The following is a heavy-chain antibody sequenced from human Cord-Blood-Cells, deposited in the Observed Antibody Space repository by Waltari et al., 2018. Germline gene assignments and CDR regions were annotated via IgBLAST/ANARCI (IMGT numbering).Heavy chain of an antibody. CDR1: GYTFTGYY. J-gene: IGHJ6*02. D-gene: IGHD3-22*01. CDR2: INPNSGGT. Sequence: QVQLVQSGAEVKKPGASVKVSCKASGYTFTGYYMHWVRQAPGHGLEWMRWINPNSGGTNYAQKFQGRVTMTRDTSISTAYMELSRLRSDDTAVYYCARDHYDSSGYYYYYGMDVWGQGTTVTVSS. V-gene: IGHV1-2*02. CDR3: ARDHYDSSGYYYYYGMDV.